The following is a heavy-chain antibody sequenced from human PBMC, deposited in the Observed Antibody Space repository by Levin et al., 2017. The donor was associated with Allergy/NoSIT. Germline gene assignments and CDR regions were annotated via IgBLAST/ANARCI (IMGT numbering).Heavy chain of an antibody. D-gene: IGHD2-2*01. CDR1: GFTFNSYA. V-gene: IGHV3-23*01. CDR3: AKDSVVEPTGIGSFDC. CDR2: ISGRIGNT. Sequence: GGSLRLSCAASGFTFNSYAMSWVRQAPGKGLEWVSGISGRIGNTFYGDSVKGRFTISRDNSKNILYLQMNSLRAEDTAVYYCAKDSVVEPTGIGSFDCWGQGSLVTVSS. J-gene: IGHJ4*02.